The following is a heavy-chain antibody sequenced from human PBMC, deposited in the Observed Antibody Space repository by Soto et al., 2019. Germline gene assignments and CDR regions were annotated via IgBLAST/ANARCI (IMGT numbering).Heavy chain of an antibody. CDR1: GFTFSSYA. Sequence: GSLRLSCAASGFTFSSYAMSWVRQAPGKGLEWVSAISGSGGSTYYADSVKGRFTISRDNSKNTLYLQMNSLRAEDTAVYYCAKDGIAVAGRMVNYYYYYMDVWGKGTTVTVSS. V-gene: IGHV3-23*01. D-gene: IGHD6-19*01. J-gene: IGHJ6*03. CDR2: ISGSGGST. CDR3: AKDGIAVAGRMVNYYYYYMDV.